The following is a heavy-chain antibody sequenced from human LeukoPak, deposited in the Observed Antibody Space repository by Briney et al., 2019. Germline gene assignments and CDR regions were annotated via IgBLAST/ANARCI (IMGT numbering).Heavy chain of an antibody. J-gene: IGHJ4*02. V-gene: IGHV1-69*04. CDR2: IIPILGIA. CDR1: GGTFSSFA. CDR3: ASITMVRGVIIRDY. D-gene: IGHD3-10*01. Sequence: ASVKVSCKASGGTFSSFAISWVRQAPGQGLEWMGRIIPILGIANYAQKFQGRVTITADKSTSTAYMELSSLRSEDTAVYYCASITMVRGVIIRDYWGQGTLVTVSS.